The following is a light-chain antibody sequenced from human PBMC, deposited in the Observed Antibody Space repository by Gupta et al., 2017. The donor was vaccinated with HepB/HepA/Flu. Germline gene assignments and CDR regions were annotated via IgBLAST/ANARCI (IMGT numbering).Light chain of an antibody. Sequence: QSVLTQPPSASGTPGQSVTISCSGSSSNIGSNTVNWYQQLPGTAPKLLIYSNNQRPSGVPDRFSGSKSGTSASLAISGLQSEDEADYYCAAWDDSLNEYVFGTGTKVTVL. CDR2: SNN. CDR1: SSNIGSNT. CDR3: AAWDDSLNEYV. J-gene: IGLJ1*01. V-gene: IGLV1-44*01.